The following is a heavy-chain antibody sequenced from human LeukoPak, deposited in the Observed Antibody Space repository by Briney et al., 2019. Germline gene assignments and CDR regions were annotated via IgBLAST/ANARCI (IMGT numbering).Heavy chain of an antibody. Sequence: SETLSLTCAVYGGSFSGYFWSWIRQPPEKGLEWIGEINHSGSPDYNPSLKSRVTISVDTSRNQFSLKLSSVTAADTAVYYCARETRNQRYYYDSSALDVWGQGTTVTVSS. CDR3: ARETRNQRYYYDSSALDV. V-gene: IGHV4-34*01. CDR1: GGSFSGYF. J-gene: IGHJ6*02. D-gene: IGHD3-22*01. CDR2: INHSGSP.